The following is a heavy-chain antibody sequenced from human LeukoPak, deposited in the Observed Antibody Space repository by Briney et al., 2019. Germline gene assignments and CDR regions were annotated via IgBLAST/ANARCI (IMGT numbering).Heavy chain of an antibody. CDR3: SSPNYFYCSGTYDYYFDY. CDR2: IRQDGNEK. Sequence: GGSLRLSCAASGSTFSYYWMSWVRQAPGKGLEWVANIRQDGNEKYSVDSVKGRFTISRDNAKNSLYLQMTSLRAEDTAVYYLSSPNYFYCSGTYDYYFDYWGQGTLPTVSS. CDR1: GSTFSYYW. D-gene: IGHD3-10*01. V-gene: IGHV3-7*01. J-gene: IGHJ4*02.